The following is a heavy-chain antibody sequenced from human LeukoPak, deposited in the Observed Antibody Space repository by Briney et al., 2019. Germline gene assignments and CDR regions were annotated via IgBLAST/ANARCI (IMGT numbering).Heavy chain of an antibody. CDR3: ARDKYGDYGAFDY. CDR1: GGSISSSNW. CDR2: IYHSGST. J-gene: IGHJ4*02. D-gene: IGHD4-17*01. V-gene: IGHV4-4*02. Sequence: TETLSLTCAVSGGSISSSNWWSWVRQPPGKGLEWIGEIYHSGSTNYNPSLKSRVTISVDKSKNQFSLKLSSVTAADTAVYYCARDKYGDYGAFDYWGQGTLATVSS.